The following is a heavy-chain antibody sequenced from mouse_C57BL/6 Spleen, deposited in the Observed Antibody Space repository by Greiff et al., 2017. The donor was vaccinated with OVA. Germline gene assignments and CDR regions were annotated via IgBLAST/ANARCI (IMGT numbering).Heavy chain of an antibody. CDR2: INPGSGGT. D-gene: IGHD1-1*01. CDR1: GYAFTNYL. V-gene: IGHV1-54*01. J-gene: IGHJ2*01. CDR3: ARSHYYGSSYFDY. Sequence: QVQLQQSGAELVRPGPSVKVSCKASGYAFTNYLIEWVKQRPGQGLEWIGVINPGSGGTNYNEKFKGKATLTADKSSSTAYMQLSSLTSEDSAVYFCARSHYYGSSYFDYWGQGTTLTVSS.